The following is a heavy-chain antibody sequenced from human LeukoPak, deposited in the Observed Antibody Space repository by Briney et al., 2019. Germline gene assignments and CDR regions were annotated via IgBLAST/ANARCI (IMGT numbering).Heavy chain of an antibody. CDR1: GYSFTSYW. CDR2: IYPGDSDT. J-gene: IGHJ6*03. D-gene: IGHD3-3*01. Sequence: GESLEISCKGSGYSFTSYWIGWVRQMPGKGLEWMGIIYPGDSDTRYSPSFQGQVTISADKSISTAYLQWSSLKASDTAMYYCARHIYDFYYYYYVDVWGKGTTVTISS. CDR3: ARHIYDFYYYYYVDV. V-gene: IGHV5-51*01.